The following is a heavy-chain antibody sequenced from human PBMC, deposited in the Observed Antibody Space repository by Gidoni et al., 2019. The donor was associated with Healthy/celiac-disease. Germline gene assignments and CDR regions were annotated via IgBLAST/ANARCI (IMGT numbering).Heavy chain of an antibody. CDR2: ISSSSSYI. D-gene: IGHD6-19*01. V-gene: IGHV3-21*01. CDR1: RLTFSGYS. J-gene: IGHJ5*02. Sequence: EVQLVESGGGLVNPGGSRRLSCAASRLTFSGYSMNWVRQAPGKGLEWVSSISSSSSYIYYADSVKGRFTISRDNAKNSLYLQMNSLRAEDTAVYYCARVAVAGTWEDWFDPWGQGTLVTVSS. CDR3: ARVAVAGTWEDWFDP.